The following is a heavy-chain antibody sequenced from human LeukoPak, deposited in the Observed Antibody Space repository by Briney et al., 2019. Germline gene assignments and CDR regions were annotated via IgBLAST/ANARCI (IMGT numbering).Heavy chain of an antibody. Sequence: ASVKVSCKASGYTFTNNYIHWVRQAPGQGLEWMGWINPNSGGTNYAQKFQGRVTMTRDTSISTAYMELSRLRSDDTAVYYCARDLGASDDYWGQGTLVTVSS. CDR2: INPNSGGT. J-gene: IGHJ4*02. D-gene: IGHD1-26*01. CDR1: GYTFTNNY. CDR3: ARDLGASDDY. V-gene: IGHV1-2*02.